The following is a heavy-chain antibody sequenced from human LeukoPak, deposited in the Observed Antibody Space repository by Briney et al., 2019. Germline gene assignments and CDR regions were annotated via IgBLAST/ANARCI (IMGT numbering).Heavy chain of an antibody. CDR3: ARVGRARAAAGFGAFDI. CDR1: GGSISSGDYY. D-gene: IGHD6-13*01. CDR2: IYYSGST. V-gene: IGHV4-30-4*08. Sequence: PSETLSLTCTVSGGSISSGDYYWSWIRQPPGKGLEWIGYIYYSGSTYYNPSLKSRVTISVDTSQNQFSLKLSSVTAADTAVYYCARVGRARAAAGFGAFDIWGQGTVVTVSS. J-gene: IGHJ3*02.